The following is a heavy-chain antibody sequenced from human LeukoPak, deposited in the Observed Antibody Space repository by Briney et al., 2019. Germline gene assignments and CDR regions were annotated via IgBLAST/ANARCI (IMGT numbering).Heavy chain of an antibody. D-gene: IGHD4-17*01. CDR1: GGSFSGYY. CDR2: IYYSGST. V-gene: IGHV4-30-4*08. J-gene: IGHJ3*02. CDR3: ARVPRGAGDYRSHAFDI. Sequence: SETLSLTCAVYGGSFSGYYWSWIRQPPGKGLEWIGYIYYSGSTYYNPSLKSRVTISVDTSKNQFSLKLSSVTAADTAVYYCARVPRGAGDYRSHAFDIWGQGTMVTVSS.